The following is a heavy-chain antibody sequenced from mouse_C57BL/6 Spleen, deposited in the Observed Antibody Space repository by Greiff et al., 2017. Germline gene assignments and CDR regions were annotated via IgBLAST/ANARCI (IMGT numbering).Heavy chain of an antibody. J-gene: IGHJ4*01. D-gene: IGHD2-1*01. CDR2: IDPENGDT. CDR3: TRGNYGYAMDY. CDR1: GFNIKADY. Sequence: EVQLQESGAELVRPGASVKLSCTASGFNIKADYMHWVKQRPEQGLEWIGWIDPENGDTEYDSKFQSKATITADTSSNTAYLQLSSLTSDYTAVYYCTRGNYGYAMDYWGQGTSVTVSS. V-gene: IGHV14-4*01.